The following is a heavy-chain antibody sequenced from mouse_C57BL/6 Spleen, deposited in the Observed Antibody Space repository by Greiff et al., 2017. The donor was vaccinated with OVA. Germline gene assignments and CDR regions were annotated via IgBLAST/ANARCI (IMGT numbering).Heavy chain of an antibody. CDR1: GYTFTNYW. Sequence: QVQLQQSGAELVRPGPSVKMSCKASGYTFTNYWIGWAKQRPGHGLEWIGDIYPGGGYTNYNEQFKGKATLTADKSSSTADMQFSSLISEDSAIYYVARVYYDYDGYVDYWGQGTTLTVSS. D-gene: IGHD2-4*01. CDR2: IYPGGGYT. CDR3: ARVYYDYDGYVDY. J-gene: IGHJ2*01. V-gene: IGHV1-63*01.